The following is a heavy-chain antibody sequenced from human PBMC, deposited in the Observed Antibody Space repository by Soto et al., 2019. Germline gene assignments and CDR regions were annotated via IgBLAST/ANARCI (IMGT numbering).Heavy chain of an antibody. V-gene: IGHV3-72*01. Sequence: PGGSLRLSCVASGFNFRDYNMDWVRQAPGKGLEWVGRVTPRSYRTQYVASVKGRFTVSREDSNNSLFLHMSSLKTEDTAVYYCVRGKDSFDFWGRGTLVTVSS. J-gene: IGHJ4*02. CDR3: VRGKDSFDF. CDR1: GFNFRDYN. CDR2: VTPRSYRT.